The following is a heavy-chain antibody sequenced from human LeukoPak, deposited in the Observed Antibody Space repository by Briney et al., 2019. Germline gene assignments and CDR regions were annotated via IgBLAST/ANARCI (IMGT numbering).Heavy chain of an antibody. CDR3: AGTPRYCSSTSCRGPYYYYYMDV. J-gene: IGHJ6*03. Sequence: PGGSLRLSCAASGFTFDDYAMHWVRQAPGKGLEWVSGISWNSGSIGYADSVKGRFTISRDNAKNSLYLQMNSLRAEDTALYYCAGTPRYCSSTSCRGPYYYYYMDVWGKGTTVTVSS. D-gene: IGHD2-2*01. CDR1: GFTFDDYA. V-gene: IGHV3-9*01. CDR2: ISWNSGSI.